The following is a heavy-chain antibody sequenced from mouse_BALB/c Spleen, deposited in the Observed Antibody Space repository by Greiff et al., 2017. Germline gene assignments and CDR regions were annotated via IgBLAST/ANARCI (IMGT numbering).Heavy chain of an antibody. CDR1: GFTFSSFG. Sequence: EVQGVESGGGLVQPGGSRKLSCAASGFTFSSFGMHWVRQAPEKGLEWVAYISSGSSTIYYADTVKGRFTISRDNPKNTLFLQMTSLRSEDTAMYYCARPYDYGAMDYWGQGTSVTVSS. V-gene: IGHV5-17*02. D-gene: IGHD2-4*01. J-gene: IGHJ4*01. CDR3: ARPYDYGAMDY. CDR2: ISSGSSTI.